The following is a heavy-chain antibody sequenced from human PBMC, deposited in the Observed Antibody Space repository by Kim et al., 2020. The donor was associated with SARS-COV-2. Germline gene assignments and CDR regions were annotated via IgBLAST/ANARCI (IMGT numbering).Heavy chain of an antibody. CDR1: GGSFSGYY. Sequence: SETLSLTCAVYGGSFSGYYWSWIRQPPGKGLEWIGEINHSGSTNYNPSLKSRVTISVDTSKNQFSLKLSSVTAADTAVYYCARSQFVNDYVWGSYRLPANWFDPWGQGTLVTVSS. V-gene: IGHV4-34*01. D-gene: IGHD3-16*02. J-gene: IGHJ5*01. CDR3: ARSQFVNDYVWGSYRLPANWFDP. CDR2: INHSGST.